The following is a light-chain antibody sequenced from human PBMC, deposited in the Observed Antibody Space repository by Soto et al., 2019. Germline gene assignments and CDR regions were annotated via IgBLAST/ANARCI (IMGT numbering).Light chain of an antibody. Sequence: QSVLTQPPSASGSPGQSVAISCTGTSSDVGGYNYVSWYQQHPGKAPKLMIYEVNKRPSGVPDRFSGSKSGNTAYLTVSGLKAEDEDASYCSSYAGSSNVFGTGTKVTV. J-gene: IGLJ1*01. CDR3: SSYAGSSNV. CDR1: SSDVGGYNY. V-gene: IGLV2-8*01. CDR2: EVN.